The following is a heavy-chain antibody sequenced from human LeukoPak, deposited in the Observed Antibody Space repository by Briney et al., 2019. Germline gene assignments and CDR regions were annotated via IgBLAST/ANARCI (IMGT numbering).Heavy chain of an antibody. D-gene: IGHD6-13*01. CDR3: ARHAGYSSSWYWFDP. V-gene: IGHV4-39*01. CDR2: IYYSGNT. Sequence: KPSETLSLTCTVSGGSISSSSYYWGWIRQPPGKGLEWIGSIYYSGNTYYNASLKSQVSISIDTSKNQFSLRLTSVTAADTAVYYCARHAGYSSSWYWFDPWGQGTLVTVSS. CDR1: GGSISSSSYY. J-gene: IGHJ5*02.